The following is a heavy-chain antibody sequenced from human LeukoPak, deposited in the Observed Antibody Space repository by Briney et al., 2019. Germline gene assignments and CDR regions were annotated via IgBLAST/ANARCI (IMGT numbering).Heavy chain of an antibody. CDR1: GYSFTSYW. V-gene: IGHV5-51*01. Sequence: GESLKISCKGSGYSFTSYWIGWVRQMPGKGLEWMGIIYPGDSDTRYSPSFQGQVTISADKSISTAYLQWSSLKASDTAMYYCARQRGYSGYHTSRVFDYWGQGTLVTVSS. CDR2: IYPGDSDT. D-gene: IGHD5-12*01. J-gene: IGHJ4*02. CDR3: ARQRGYSGYHTSRVFDY.